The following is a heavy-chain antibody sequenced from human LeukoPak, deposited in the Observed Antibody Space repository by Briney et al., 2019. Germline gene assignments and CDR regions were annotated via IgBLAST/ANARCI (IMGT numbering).Heavy chain of an antibody. CDR2: IRYDGSNK. CDR1: GFTFSSYG. J-gene: IGHJ1*01. Sequence: GGSLRLSCAASGFTFSSYGMHWVRQAPGKGLEWVAFIRYDGSNKYYADSVKGRFTISRDNSKNTLYLQMNSLRAEDTAVYYCAKGMYYYDSSGYPEYFQYWGQGTLVTVSS. D-gene: IGHD3-22*01. CDR3: AKGMYYYDSSGYPEYFQY. V-gene: IGHV3-30*02.